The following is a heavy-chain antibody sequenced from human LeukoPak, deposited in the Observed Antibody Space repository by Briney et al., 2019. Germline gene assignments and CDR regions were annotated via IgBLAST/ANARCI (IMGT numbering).Heavy chain of an antibody. CDR2: IIPIFGTA. J-gene: IGHJ4*02. CDR1: GGTFSSYA. CDR3: ARDLGWSIAAPG. Sequence: ASVEVSCKASGGTFSSYAISWVRQAPGQGLEWMGGIIPIFGTANYAQKFQGRVTITADESTSTAYMELSSLRSEDTAVYYCARDLGWSIAAPGWGQGTLVTVSS. D-gene: IGHD6-6*01. V-gene: IGHV1-69*13.